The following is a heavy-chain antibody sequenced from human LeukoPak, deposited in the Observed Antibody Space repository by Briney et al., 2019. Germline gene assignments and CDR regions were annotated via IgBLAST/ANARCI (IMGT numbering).Heavy chain of an antibody. Sequence: SETLSLTCAVSGGSISSGGYSWSWIRQPRGKGLEWIGYIYHSGSTYYNPSLKSRVTISVGRSKNQFSLKLSSVTAADTAVYYCARESGLRCVDVWGQGTTVTVSS. J-gene: IGHJ6*02. V-gene: IGHV4-30-2*01. CDR3: ARESGLRCVDV. CDR2: IYHSGST. D-gene: IGHD2-8*01. CDR1: GGSISSGGYS.